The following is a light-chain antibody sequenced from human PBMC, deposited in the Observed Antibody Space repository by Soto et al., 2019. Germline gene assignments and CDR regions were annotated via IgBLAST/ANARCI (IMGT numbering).Light chain of an antibody. CDR1: QSVSSN. CDR3: LHYNNWPPYP. J-gene: IGKJ2*01. V-gene: IGKV3-15*01. CDR2: GSS. Sequence: EIVMTQSPATLSVSPGERATLSCRASQSVSSNLAWSQQTPGQAPRRLIYGSSTRATGIPARFSGSGSGTEFTLAISSLQSEDFAVYYCLHYNNWPPYPFGQGNKLEIK.